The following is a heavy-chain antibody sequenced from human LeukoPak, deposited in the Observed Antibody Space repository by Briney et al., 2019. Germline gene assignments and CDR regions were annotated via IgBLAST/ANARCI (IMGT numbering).Heavy chain of an antibody. CDR1: GYTFTSYG. CDR3: ATGSGYSYGYVGTNWFDP. D-gene: IGHD5-18*01. Sequence: ASVKVSCKASGYTFTSYGISWVRQAPGKGLEWMGGFDLEDGETIYAQKFQGRVTMTEDTSTDTAYMELSSLRSEDTAVYYCATGSGYSYGYVGTNWFDPWSQGTLVTVSS. J-gene: IGHJ5*02. CDR2: FDLEDGET. V-gene: IGHV1-24*01.